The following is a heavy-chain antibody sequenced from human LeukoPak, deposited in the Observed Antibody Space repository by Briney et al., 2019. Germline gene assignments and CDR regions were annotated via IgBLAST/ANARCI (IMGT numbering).Heavy chain of an antibody. J-gene: IGHJ6*03. CDR3: ARQTYYDFWSGYYTGYYYYMDV. CDR2: IYPGDSDT. Sequence: GESLKISCKGSGYSFTSYWIGWVRQMPGKGLEWMGIIYPGDSDTRYSPSFQGQVTISADKSISTAYLQWSSLKASDTAVYYCARQTYYDFWSGYYTGYYYYMDVWGEGTTVTVSS. CDR1: GYSFTSYW. V-gene: IGHV5-51*01. D-gene: IGHD3-3*01.